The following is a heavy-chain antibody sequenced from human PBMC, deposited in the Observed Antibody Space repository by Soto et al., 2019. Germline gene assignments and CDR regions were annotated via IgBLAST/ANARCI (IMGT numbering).Heavy chain of an antibody. D-gene: IGHD3-3*01. J-gene: IGHJ6*02. CDR3: ARIINYDFWSGPTGLGMDV. V-gene: IGHV1-3*01. Sequence: QVQLVQSGAEVKKPGASVKVSCKASGYTFTSYAMHWVRQAPGQRLEWMGWINAGNGNTKYSQKFQGRVTITRDTSASTAYMELSSLRSEDTAVYYCARIINYDFWSGPTGLGMDVWGQGTTVTVSS. CDR2: INAGNGNT. CDR1: GYTFTSYA.